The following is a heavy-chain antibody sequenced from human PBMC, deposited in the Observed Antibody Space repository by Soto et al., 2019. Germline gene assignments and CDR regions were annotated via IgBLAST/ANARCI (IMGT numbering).Heavy chain of an antibody. CDR2: IIPIFGSP. CDR3: AGPVEIPYYYGMHV. V-gene: IGHV1-69*01. CDR1: GGTLRSHA. D-gene: IGHD2-2*01. Sequence: QVQLVQSGAEVKKPGSSVRVSCKASGGTLRSHAINWVRQAPGQGLEWMGGIIPIFGSPYYAQKFHGRVTITADESSITAYMEPRSLRSEDTAVYYCAGPVEIPYYYGMHVWGQGTTGTV. J-gene: IGHJ6*02.